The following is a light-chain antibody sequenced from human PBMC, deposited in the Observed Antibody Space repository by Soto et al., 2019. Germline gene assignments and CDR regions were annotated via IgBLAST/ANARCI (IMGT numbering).Light chain of an antibody. J-gene: IGKJ1*01. CDR3: QQYSSTFWT. CDR2: GAT. Sequence: EIVLTQSPGTLSLSPGERTTLSCRASQSISSSYLDWDQQKPGQAPRLLVYGATSRATGIPDRFSGSGSGTDFTLTISRLEPEDFALYYCQQYSSTFWTLGQGTKVEIK. V-gene: IGKV3-20*01. CDR1: QSISSSY.